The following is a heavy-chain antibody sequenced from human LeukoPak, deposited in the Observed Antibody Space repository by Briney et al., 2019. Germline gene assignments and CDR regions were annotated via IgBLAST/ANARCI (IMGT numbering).Heavy chain of an antibody. V-gene: IGHV1-18*01. Sequence: ASVKVSCKASGYTFTSYDINWVRQATGQGLEWMGWISAYNGNTNYAQKLQGRVTMTTDTSTSTAYMELRSLRSDDTAVYYCARDADPYYYYMDVWGKGTTVTISS. J-gene: IGHJ6*03. CDR2: ISAYNGNT. CDR3: ARDADPYYYYMDV. CDR1: GYTFTSYD.